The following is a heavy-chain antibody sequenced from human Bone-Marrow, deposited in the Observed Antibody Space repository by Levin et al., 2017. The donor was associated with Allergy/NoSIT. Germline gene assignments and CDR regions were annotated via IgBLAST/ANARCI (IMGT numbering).Heavy chain of an antibody. CDR1: GFTFSTYA. D-gene: IGHD4-17*01. J-gene: IGHJ4*02. CDR2: ISSTGGST. CDR3: AKDVYGDYGGIEY. Sequence: GGSLRLSCAASGFTFSTYAMSWVRQAPGKGLAWVSVISSTGGSTYYADSVKGRFSISRDNSKNTLYLQMNSLRAEDTAVYYCAKDVYGDYGGIEYWGQGTLVTVSS. V-gene: IGHV3-23*01.